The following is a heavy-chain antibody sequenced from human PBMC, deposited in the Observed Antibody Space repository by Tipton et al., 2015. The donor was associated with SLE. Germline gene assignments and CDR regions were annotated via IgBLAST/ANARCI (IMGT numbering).Heavy chain of an antibody. CDR1: GYTFTDYY. CDR3: ARERGGTGHCDY. J-gene: IGHJ4*02. V-gene: IGHV1-2*02. Sequence: QSGAEVKEPGASVKVSCKPSGYTFTDYYIHWMRQAPGQGLEWMGYVYPSSGGTHYAQNFKGRVTMTRDTSISTAYLELSRLTSDDTAVYYCARERGGTGHCDYWGQGTLVTVSS. CDR2: VYPSSGGT.